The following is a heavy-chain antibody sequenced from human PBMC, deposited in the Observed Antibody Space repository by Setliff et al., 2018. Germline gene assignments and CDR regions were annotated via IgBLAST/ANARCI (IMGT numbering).Heavy chain of an antibody. CDR1: GGSINSYH. CDR2: IYDSGNT. V-gene: IGHV4-59*01. Sequence: SETLSLTCTVSGGSINSYHWRWVRQPPGKGLEWIGYIYDSGNTYYNPSLKSRVTISVDMSTNQFSLNLTSVTAADTAVYYCARDKGYNHYYMDVWGKGTTVTVSS. J-gene: IGHJ6*03. CDR3: ARDKGYNHYYMDV.